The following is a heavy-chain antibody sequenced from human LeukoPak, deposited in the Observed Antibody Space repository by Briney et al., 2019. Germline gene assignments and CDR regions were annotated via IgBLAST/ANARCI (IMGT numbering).Heavy chain of an antibody. V-gene: IGHV4-61*02. CDR2: IYTSGST. J-gene: IGHJ5*02. CDR1: GGSISSGSYY. Sequence: ASETLSLTCTVSGGSISSGSYYWSWIRQPAGKGLEWIGRIYTSGSTNYNPSLKSRVTISVDTSKNQFSLKLSSVTAADTAVYYCARGGIGIAAAGSDPWGQGTLVTVSP. CDR3: ARGGIGIAAAGSDP. D-gene: IGHD6-13*01.